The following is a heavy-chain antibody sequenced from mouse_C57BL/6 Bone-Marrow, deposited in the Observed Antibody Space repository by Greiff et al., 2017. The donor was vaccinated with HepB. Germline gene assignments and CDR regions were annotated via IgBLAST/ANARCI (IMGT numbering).Heavy chain of an antibody. V-gene: IGHV5-9-1*02. Sequence: EVQRVESGEGLVKPGGSLKLSCAASGFTFSSYAMSWVRQTPEKRLEWVAYISSGGDYIYYADTVKGRFTISRDNARNTLYLQMSSLKSEDTAMYYCTRGDYYGSSYGFAYWGQGTLVTVSA. J-gene: IGHJ3*01. CDR2: ISSGGDYI. CDR3: TRGDYYGSSYGFAY. CDR1: GFTFSSYA. D-gene: IGHD1-1*01.